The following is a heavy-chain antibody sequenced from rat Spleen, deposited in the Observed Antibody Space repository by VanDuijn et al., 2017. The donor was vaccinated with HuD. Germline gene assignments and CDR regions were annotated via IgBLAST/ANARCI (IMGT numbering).Heavy chain of an antibody. CDR3: ARLEGDY. V-gene: IGHV5-34*01. CDR2: ISSSSSYI. Sequence: EVQLVESGGGLVQPGRSLTLSCLVSGFTFSNYGMNWIRQAPGKGLEWVASISSSSSYIYYADTVKGRFTISRENAKNTLYLQMTSLRSEDTALYYCARLEGDYWGQGVMVTVSS. CDR1: GFTFSNYG. D-gene: IGHD1-11*01. J-gene: IGHJ2*01.